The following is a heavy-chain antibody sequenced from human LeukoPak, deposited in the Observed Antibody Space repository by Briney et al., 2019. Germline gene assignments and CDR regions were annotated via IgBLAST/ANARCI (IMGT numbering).Heavy chain of an antibody. CDR2: MNPNSGNT. CDR1: GYTFTSYG. CDR3: ARGVGRGYYYGSS. D-gene: IGHD3-10*01. V-gene: IGHV1-8*03. Sequence: ASVKVSCKASGYTFTSYGINWVRQSTGQGLEWMGWMNPNSGNTGYAQKFQGRVTITRNTTISTAYMELSSLRSENTAVYDCARGVGRGYYYGSSWGQGTLVTVSS. J-gene: IGHJ4*02.